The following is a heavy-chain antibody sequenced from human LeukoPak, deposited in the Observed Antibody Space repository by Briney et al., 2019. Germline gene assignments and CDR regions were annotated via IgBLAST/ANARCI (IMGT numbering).Heavy chain of an antibody. J-gene: IGHJ4*02. V-gene: IGHV3-23*01. CDR1: GFTFSNYG. Sequence: HPGGSLRLSCAASGFTFSNYGMRWVRQAPGKGLEWVSNLSARGGTTYYTDSVKGRFTISRDNSKSTLFLQMNSLRAEDTAVYYCAKDLTLEYSYYFFDYWGQGTLVTVSS. CDR2: LSARGGTT. D-gene: IGHD3-3*01. CDR3: AKDLTLEYSYYFFDY.